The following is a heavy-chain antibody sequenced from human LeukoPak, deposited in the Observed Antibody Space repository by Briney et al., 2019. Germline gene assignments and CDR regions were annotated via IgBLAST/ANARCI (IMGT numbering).Heavy chain of an antibody. D-gene: IGHD5-18*01. J-gene: IGHJ1*01. Sequence: SETLSLTCTVSGDSISNSYWSWIRQPAGKGLEWIGRIYTNEITNYNPSLKNRIIMSSDTSKNQLSLKLSSVTAADTAVYYCARGNWDVDTAMEYYHHWGQGTLVTVSS. V-gene: IGHV4-4*07. CDR3: ARGNWDVDTAMEYYHH. CDR2: IYTNEIT. CDR1: GDSISNSY.